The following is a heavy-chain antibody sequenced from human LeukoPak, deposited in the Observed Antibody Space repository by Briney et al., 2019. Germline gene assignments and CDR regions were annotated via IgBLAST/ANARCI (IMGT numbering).Heavy chain of an antibody. CDR1: GFTFSSYS. CDR2: ISSSSSSYI. Sequence: GGSLRLSCAASGFTFSSYSMNWVCQAPGKGLEWVSSISSSSSSYIYYADSVKGRFTISRDNAKNSLYLQMNSLRAEDTAVYYCARDVERDNGDHYYYMDVWGKGTTVTVSS. J-gene: IGHJ6*03. CDR3: ARDVERDNGDHYYYMDV. V-gene: IGHV3-21*01. D-gene: IGHD1-14*01.